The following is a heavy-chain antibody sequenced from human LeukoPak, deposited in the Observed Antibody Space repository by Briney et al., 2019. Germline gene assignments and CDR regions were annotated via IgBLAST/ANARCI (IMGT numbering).Heavy chain of an antibody. V-gene: IGHV1-2*02. CDR2: IHPNSGGT. J-gene: IGHJ4*02. D-gene: IGHD2-2*01. Sequence: ASVTVSCKASGYTFSDFYVHWVRQARGQGLEWMGWIHPNSGGTNYAQRLQGRVTMTRDRSISTAYMELSRLTSDDTAVYYCARDPLSNSWYYFDYWGQGTLVTVSS. CDR1: GYTFSDFY. CDR3: ARDPLSNSWYYFDY.